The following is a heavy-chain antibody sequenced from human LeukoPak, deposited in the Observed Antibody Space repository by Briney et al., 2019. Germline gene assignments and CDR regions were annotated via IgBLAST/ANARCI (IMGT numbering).Heavy chain of an antibody. V-gene: IGHV4-39*07. Sequence: SETLSLTCSVSGGSITKNGYYWGWIRQSPETGREGIGSMQYSGSTYYNPALNSRCTISVDTSKNQFSLQLTSVTAADTAVYYCPRGLNYGGSGYYFHPWRPGTLVPVSS. J-gene: IGHJ1*01. CDR2: MQYSGST. CDR3: PRGLNYGGSGYYFHP. D-gene: IGHD3-22*01. CDR1: GGSITKNGYY.